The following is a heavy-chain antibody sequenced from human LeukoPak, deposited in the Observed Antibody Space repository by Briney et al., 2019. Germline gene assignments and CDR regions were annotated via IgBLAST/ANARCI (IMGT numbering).Heavy chain of an antibody. CDR1: GGSISSGGYY. Sequence: SETLSLTCTVSGGSISSGGYYWSWIRQHPGKGLEWIGYIYYSGSTYYNPSLKSRVTISVDTSKNQFSMKLSSVTAADTAVYYCARGPYMTTVTKFDYWGQGTLVTVSS. V-gene: IGHV4-31*03. CDR3: ARGPYMTTVTKFDY. CDR2: IYYSGST. J-gene: IGHJ4*02. D-gene: IGHD4-11*01.